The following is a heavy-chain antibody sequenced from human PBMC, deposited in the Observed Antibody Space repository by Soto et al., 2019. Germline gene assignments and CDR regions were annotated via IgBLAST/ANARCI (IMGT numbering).Heavy chain of an antibody. CDR1: GDSVSSNIAV. D-gene: IGHD3-9*01. J-gene: IGHJ4*02. CDR2: TYYRSQWHY. Sequence: SQTLSLTCAISGDSVSSNIAVWNWIRQSPSRGLEWLGRTYYRSQWHYEYAVFVQSRISIDPDTSKNQFSLQLNSVTPEDTAVYYCVRLVGNSWLGHWGQGTLVTVSS. V-gene: IGHV6-1*01. CDR3: VRLVGNSWLGH.